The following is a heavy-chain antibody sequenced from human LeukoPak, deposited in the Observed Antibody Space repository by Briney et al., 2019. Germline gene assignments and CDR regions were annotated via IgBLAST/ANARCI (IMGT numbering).Heavy chain of an antibody. CDR3: ARYIAGWGSASDC. V-gene: IGHV3-7*04. J-gene: IGHJ4*02. CDR1: GFTFSNYW. CDR2: IKEGGSEK. D-gene: IGHD2-15*01. Sequence: AGGSLRRSCAASGFTFSNYWMSWVRQAPGKGLEGVANIKEGGSEKYYVDSLKGRVTISRDNATNSLYLQMNSLRVEDTANYYCARYIAGWGSASDCWGQGTLVTVSS.